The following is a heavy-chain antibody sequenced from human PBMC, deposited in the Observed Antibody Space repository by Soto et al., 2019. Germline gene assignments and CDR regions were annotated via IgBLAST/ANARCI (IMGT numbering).Heavy chain of an antibody. CDR3: AKDNGGIAADGIKN. D-gene: IGHD6-13*01. J-gene: IGHJ4*02. CDR1: GFTFDDYA. V-gene: IGHV3-9*01. Sequence: SLRLSCAASGFTFDDYAMHWVRQAPGKGLEWVSGISWNSGSIGYADSVKGRFTISRDNAKNSLYLQMNSLRAEDTALYYCAKDNGGIAADGIKNWGQGTLVTVSS. CDR2: ISWNSGSI.